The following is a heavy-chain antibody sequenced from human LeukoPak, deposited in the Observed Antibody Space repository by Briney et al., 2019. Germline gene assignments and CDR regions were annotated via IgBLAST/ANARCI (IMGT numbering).Heavy chain of an antibody. V-gene: IGHV4-59*08. CDR2: IYYSGST. J-gene: IGHJ4*02. D-gene: IGHD3-10*01. Sequence: SETLSLTCTVSGGSISSYYWSCIRQPPGKGLEWIGYIYYSGSTNYNPSLKSRVTISVDTSKNQFSLKLSSVTAADTAVYYCARRQVRGAFAFDYWGQGTLVTVSS. CDR3: ARRQVRGAFAFDY. CDR1: GGSISSYY.